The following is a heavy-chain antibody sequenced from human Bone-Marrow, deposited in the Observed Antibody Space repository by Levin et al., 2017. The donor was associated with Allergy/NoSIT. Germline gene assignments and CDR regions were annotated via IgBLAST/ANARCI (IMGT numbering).Heavy chain of an antibody. Sequence: GASVKVSCAVSGFTVSNNYMNWVRQAPGRGLDWVSLIYSTGVTHYADSVKGRFTISRDSSKNTLCLQMDSLRVEDTAVYYCARDGPAKPWAWGQGTMVTVSS. V-gene: IGHV3-53*01. CDR3: ARDGPAKPWA. D-gene: IGHD2-2*01. J-gene: IGHJ3*01. CDR1: GFTVSNNY. CDR2: IYSTGVT.